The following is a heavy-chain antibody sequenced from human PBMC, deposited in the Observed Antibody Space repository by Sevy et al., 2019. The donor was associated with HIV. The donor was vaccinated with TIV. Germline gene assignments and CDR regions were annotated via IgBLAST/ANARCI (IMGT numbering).Heavy chain of an antibody. CDR2: ISYDGSNK. J-gene: IGHJ6*02. D-gene: IGHD6-13*01. CDR3: ARDEDAAAYYYYYGMDV. Sequence: GGSLRLSCAGSGFTFSSYAMHWVRQAPGKGLEWVAVISYDGSNKNYADSVKGRFTISRDNSKNTPYLQMNSLRAEDTAVYYCARDEDAAAYYYYYGMDVWGQGTTVTVSS. V-gene: IGHV3-30-3*01. CDR1: GFTFSSYA.